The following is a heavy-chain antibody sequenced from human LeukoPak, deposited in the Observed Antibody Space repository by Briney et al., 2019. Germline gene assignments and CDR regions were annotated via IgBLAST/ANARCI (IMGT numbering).Heavy chain of an antibody. V-gene: IGHV3-21*01. CDR3: ARGGPYSSSYYYVGMDV. CDR1: GFTFSSYS. J-gene: IGHJ6*02. CDR2: VSSANNYI. D-gene: IGHD6-13*01. Sequence: PGGSLRLSCAASGFTFSSYSMNWVRQAPGKGLEWVSSVSSANNYIYYTYSVKGRFTISRDNAKNSLYLQMNSLRAEDTAVYYCARGGPYSSSYYYVGMDVWGQGTTVTVSS.